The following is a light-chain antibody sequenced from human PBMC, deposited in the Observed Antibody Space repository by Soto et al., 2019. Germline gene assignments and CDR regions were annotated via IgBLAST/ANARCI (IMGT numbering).Light chain of an antibody. J-gene: IGLJ1*01. CDR1: SSDVGGYNY. Sequence: QSVLTHPASVSGSPGQSITISCTGISSDVGGYNYVSWYQQHPGKAPKLMIYDVRNRPSGVSNRFSGSKSGNTASLTISGLQAEDEADYYCSSYTSSSTLEVFGTGTKVTVL. CDR2: DVR. CDR3: SSYTSSSTLEV. V-gene: IGLV2-14*01.